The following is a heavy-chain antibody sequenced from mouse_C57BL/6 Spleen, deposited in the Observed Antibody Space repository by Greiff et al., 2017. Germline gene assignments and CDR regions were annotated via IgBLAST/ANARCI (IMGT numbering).Heavy chain of an antibody. CDR1: GYAFSSYW. CDR3: ARWGPSQPSYFDY. CDR2: IYPGDGDT. V-gene: IGHV1-80*01. J-gene: IGHJ2*01. Sequence: QVQLQQSGAELVKPGASVKISCKASGYAFSSYWMNWVKQRPGKGLEWIGQIYPGDGDTNYNGKFKGKATLTADKSSSTAYMQLSSLTSEDSAVYFCARWGPSQPSYFDYWGQGTTLTVSS.